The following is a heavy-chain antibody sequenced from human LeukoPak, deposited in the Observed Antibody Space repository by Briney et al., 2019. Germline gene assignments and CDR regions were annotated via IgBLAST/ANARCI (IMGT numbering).Heavy chain of an antibody. CDR1: GGSITYSHCY. J-gene: IGHJ4*02. CDR2: IYYSGST. D-gene: IGHD1-26*01. Sequence: PSETLSLTWSVSGGSITYSHCYWGWIRQPPGKGLEWIGGIYYSGSTYYNPSLKSRVTISVDTSRNEFSLRLSSVTAADTALYFCARQSGSYGGILDNWGQGILGTVSS. V-gene: IGHV4-39*01. CDR3: ARQSGSYGGILDN.